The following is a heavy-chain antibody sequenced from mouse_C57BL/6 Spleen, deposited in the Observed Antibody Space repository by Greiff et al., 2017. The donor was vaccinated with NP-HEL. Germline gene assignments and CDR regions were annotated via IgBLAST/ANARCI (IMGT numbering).Heavy chain of an antibody. CDR1: GFNIKDDY. D-gene: IGHD4-1*01. Sequence: EVQLQQSGAELVRPGASVKLSCTASGFNIKDDYMHWVKQRPEQGLEWIGWIDPENGDTEYASKFQGKATITADTSSNTAYLQLSSLTSEDTAVYYCTTGISLTQLDYWGQGTTLTVSS. J-gene: IGHJ2*01. V-gene: IGHV14-4*01. CDR2: IDPENGDT. CDR3: TTGISLTQLDY.